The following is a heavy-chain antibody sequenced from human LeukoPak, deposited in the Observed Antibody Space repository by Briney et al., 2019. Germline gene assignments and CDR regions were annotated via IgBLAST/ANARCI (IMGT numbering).Heavy chain of an antibody. CDR2: IYTSGST. V-gene: IGHV4-4*07. CDR3: ARVRCSSTSCYTANWFDP. J-gene: IGHJ5*02. Sequence: SETLSLTCTVSGGSISSYYWSWIRQPAGKGLEWIGRIYTSGSTNYNPSLKSRVTMSEDTSKNQFSLKLSSVAAADTAVYYCARVRCSSTSCYTANWFDPWGQGTLVTVSS. D-gene: IGHD2-2*02. CDR1: GGSISSYY.